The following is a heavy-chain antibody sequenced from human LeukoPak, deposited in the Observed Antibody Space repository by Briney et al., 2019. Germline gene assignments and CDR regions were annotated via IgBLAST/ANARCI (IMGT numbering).Heavy chain of an antibody. CDR3: ARDDPQWREHDY. CDR2: ISGYNGNT. J-gene: IGHJ4*02. CDR1: GYTFIDYG. Sequence: ASVKVSCKASGYTFIDYGISWVRQAPGQGLEWMGWISGYNGNTKIAQKFQGRVTISTDTSTTIAYVELRSLRSDDTAVYYCARDDPQWREHDYWGQGTLVTVSS. V-gene: IGHV1-18*01. D-gene: IGHD6-19*01.